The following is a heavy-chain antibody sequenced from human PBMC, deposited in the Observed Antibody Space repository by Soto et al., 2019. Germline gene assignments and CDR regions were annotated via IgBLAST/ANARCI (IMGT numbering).Heavy chain of an antibody. V-gene: IGHV4-59*01. D-gene: IGHD2-2*01. CDR1: GGSISSYY. CDR2: IYYSGST. J-gene: IGHJ6*03. CDR3: ARLGYCSSTSCYPANYYYYMDV. Sequence: SETLSLTCTVSGGSISSYYWSWIRQPPGKGLEWIGYIYYSGSTNYNPSLKSRVTISVDTSKNQFSLKLSSVTAADTAVYYCARLGYCSSTSCYPANYYYYMDVWGKGTTVTVSS.